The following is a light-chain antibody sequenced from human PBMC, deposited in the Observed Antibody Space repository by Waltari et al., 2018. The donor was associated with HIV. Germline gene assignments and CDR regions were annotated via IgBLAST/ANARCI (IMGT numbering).Light chain of an antibody. Sequence: QSVLTQPPSVSGAPGQWVSISCTGHNSNIGAGFDVHWYQQLPRRAPKLLIYLNNNRPSGVPARVAGSKSGTSASLAITGLQTEDEADYYCQSYDGSLLEVFGTGTKVSVL. J-gene: IGLJ1*01. CDR3: QSYDGSLLEV. V-gene: IGLV1-40*01. CDR2: LNN. CDR1: NSNIGAGFD.